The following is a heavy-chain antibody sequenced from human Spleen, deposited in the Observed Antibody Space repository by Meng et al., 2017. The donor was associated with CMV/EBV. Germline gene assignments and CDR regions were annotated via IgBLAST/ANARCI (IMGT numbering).Heavy chain of an antibody. CDR2: IYSDGRT. V-gene: IGHV4-31*02. D-gene: IGHD5-12*01. J-gene: IGHJ5*02. Sequence: SGDSISTGGFPWNWIRQHAEKGLEWIGYIYSDGRTYYNPSLKSRLTISLDTPQNQFSLNLISVTAADTAVYYCARGGYTSGSGWFDPWGQGTLVTVSS. CDR3: ARGGYTSGSGWFDP. CDR1: GDSISTGGFP.